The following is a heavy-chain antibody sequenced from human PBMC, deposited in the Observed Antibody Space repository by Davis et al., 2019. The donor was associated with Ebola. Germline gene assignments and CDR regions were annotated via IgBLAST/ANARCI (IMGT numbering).Heavy chain of an antibody. V-gene: IGHV3-7*01. CDR3: ARVERRDGYNFRYYFDY. Sequence: GGSLRLSCAASGFTFSSYAMSWVRQAPGKGLEWVANIKQDGSEKYYVDSVKGRFTISRDNSKNTLYLQMNSLRAEDTAVYYCARVERRDGYNFRYYFDYWGQGTLVTVSS. J-gene: IGHJ4*02. CDR1: GFTFSSYA. D-gene: IGHD5-24*01. CDR2: IKQDGSEK.